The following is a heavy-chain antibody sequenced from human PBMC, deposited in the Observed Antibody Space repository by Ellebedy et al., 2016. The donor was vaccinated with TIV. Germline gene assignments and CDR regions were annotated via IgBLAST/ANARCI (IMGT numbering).Heavy chain of an antibody. J-gene: IGHJ4*02. V-gene: IGHV4-34*01. Sequence: MPSETLSLTCAVHGGSLSSDYWSWIRQSPEKGLEWIGVLNHSGSTSYNPSLKSRVSISVDTPKKQFSLKLSSVTAADTAVYYCARAFQYSSGWDFDHWGQGTLVTVSS. D-gene: IGHD6-19*01. CDR1: GGSLSSDY. CDR2: LNHSGST. CDR3: ARAFQYSSGWDFDH.